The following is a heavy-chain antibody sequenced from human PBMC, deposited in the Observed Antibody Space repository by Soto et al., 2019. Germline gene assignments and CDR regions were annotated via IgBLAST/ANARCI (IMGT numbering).Heavy chain of an antibody. Sequence: SVKVSCKASGGTFSSYAISWVRQAPGQGLEWMGGIIPIFGTANYAQKFQGRVTITADKSTSTAYMELSSLRVEDTAVYYCAKDAVPYNKRHDGFDIWGQGTMVTVSS. D-gene: IGHD1-20*01. CDR1: GGTFSSYA. CDR3: AKDAVPYNKRHDGFDI. CDR2: IIPIFGTA. J-gene: IGHJ3*02. V-gene: IGHV1-69*06.